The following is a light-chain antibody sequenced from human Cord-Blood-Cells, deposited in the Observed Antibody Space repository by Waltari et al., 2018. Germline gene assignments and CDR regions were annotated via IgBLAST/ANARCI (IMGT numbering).Light chain of an antibody. V-gene: IGKV1-39*01. CDR1: QSLSSY. Sequence: DIQMSQSPCSMSASVGGRVTITCRARQSLSSYLTWYQQKPGKAPKLPSYAASSLQSGVPSRFSVSGSGTHLTLTICSRQPEDFAHYCCQQSYSTPLTVRGGTKVEIK. CDR2: AAS. J-gene: IGKJ4*01. CDR3: QQSYSTPLT.